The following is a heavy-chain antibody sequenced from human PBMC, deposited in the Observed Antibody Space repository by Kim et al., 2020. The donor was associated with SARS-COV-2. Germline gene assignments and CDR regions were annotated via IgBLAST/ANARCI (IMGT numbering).Heavy chain of an antibody. V-gene: IGHV5-51*01. J-gene: IGHJ6*02. CDR2: IYPGDSDT. D-gene: IGHD2-15*01. Sequence: GESLKISCKGSGYRFTSYWIAWVRQMPGKGLEWMGIIYPGDSDTRYSPSFQGQVTISVDNSISTAYLQWSSLKAADIAMYYCTRRGGGYGMDVWGQGTTVTVSS. CDR3: TRRGGGYGMDV. CDR1: GYRFTSYW.